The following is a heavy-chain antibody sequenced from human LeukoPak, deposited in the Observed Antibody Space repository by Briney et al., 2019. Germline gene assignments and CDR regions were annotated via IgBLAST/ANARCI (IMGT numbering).Heavy chain of an antibody. V-gene: IGHV3-30*02. D-gene: IGHD5-18*01. CDR3: AKDAAGSYGYRLPQSSPDY. Sequence: PGGSLRLSCAASGFTFSSYGMHWVRQAPGKGLEWVAFIRYDGSNKYYADSVKGRSTISRDNSKNTLYLQMNSLRAEDTAVYYCAKDAAGSYGYRLPQSSPDYWGQGALVTVSS. J-gene: IGHJ4*02. CDR2: IRYDGSNK. CDR1: GFTFSSYG.